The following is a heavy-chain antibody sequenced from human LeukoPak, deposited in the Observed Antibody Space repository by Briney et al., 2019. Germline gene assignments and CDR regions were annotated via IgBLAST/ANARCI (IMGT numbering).Heavy chain of an antibody. J-gene: IGHJ5*02. CDR3: AREGTFVYDGTSYNWFDP. CDR2: LYTSGNT. V-gene: IGHV4-61*02. D-gene: IGHD1-14*01. Sequence: SETLSLTCTVSGGSISSGSYYWSWIRQPAGKGLEWIGRLYTSGNTKYNPSLKSRVTISVDTSKNQFSLKLSSVTAAGTAVYYCAREGTFVYDGTSYNWFDPWGQGTLVTVSS. CDR1: GGSISSGSYY.